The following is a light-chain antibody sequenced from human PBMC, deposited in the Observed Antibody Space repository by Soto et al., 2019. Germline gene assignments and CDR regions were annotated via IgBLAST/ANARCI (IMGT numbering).Light chain of an antibody. CDR2: GAS. J-gene: IGKJ1*01. V-gene: IGKV3-11*01. Sequence: EIFLTQSPDTLSLSPGEKATLTCRASQSVTNYIAWYQQRPGQAPRLLIYGASSRATGIPDRFSGSGSGTDFTLTISSLEPEDSAVYYCQQHLGRHTFGQGTKVDIK. CDR3: QQHLGRHT. CDR1: QSVTNY.